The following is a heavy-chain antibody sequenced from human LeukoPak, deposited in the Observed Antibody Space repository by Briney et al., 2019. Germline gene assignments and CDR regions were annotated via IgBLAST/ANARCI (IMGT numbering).Heavy chain of an antibody. J-gene: IGHJ6*03. CDR1: GFTFDDYA. CDR2: ISWNSGLI. Sequence: GRSLRLSCAASGFTFDDYAMHWVRQAPGKGLEWVSGISWNSGLIGYADSVKGRFTISRDNAKNSLYLQMNSLRAEDTALYYCAKGHCSSTTCFPYYYYYMDVWGRGTTVTVSS. D-gene: IGHD2-2*01. V-gene: IGHV3-9*01. CDR3: AKGHCSSTTCFPYYYYYMDV.